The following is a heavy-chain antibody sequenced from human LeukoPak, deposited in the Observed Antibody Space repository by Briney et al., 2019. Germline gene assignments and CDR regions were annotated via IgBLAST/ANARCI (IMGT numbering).Heavy chain of an antibody. Sequence: GGSLRLSCAASGFTFSSYWMSWVRQAPGKGLEWVANINQDGSEKFYVDSVKGRFTISRDNAKNSLYLQMNSLRADDTAVYYCASFWGQWLVPLDYWGQGTLVTVSS. CDR1: GFTFSSYW. D-gene: IGHD6-19*01. CDR2: INQDGSEK. V-gene: IGHV3-7*03. J-gene: IGHJ4*02. CDR3: ASFWGQWLVPLDY.